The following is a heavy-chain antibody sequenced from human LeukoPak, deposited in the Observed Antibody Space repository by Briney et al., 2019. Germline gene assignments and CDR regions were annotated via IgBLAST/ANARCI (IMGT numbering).Heavy chain of an antibody. CDR1: GGSFSGYY. CDR2: INHSGST. J-gene: IGHJ1*01. V-gene: IGHV4-34*01. Sequence: SETLSLTCAVYGGSFSGYYWSWIRQPPGKGLEWIGEINHSGSTNYNPSLKSRVTISVDTSKNQFSLKLSTVTAADTAVYHCAVVVVPAAPEKYFQHWGQGTLVTVSS. CDR3: AVVVVPAAPEKYFQH. D-gene: IGHD2-2*01.